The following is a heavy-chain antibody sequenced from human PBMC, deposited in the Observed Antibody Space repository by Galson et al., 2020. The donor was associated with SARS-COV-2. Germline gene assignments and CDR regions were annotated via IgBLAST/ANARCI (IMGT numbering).Heavy chain of an antibody. Sequence: GESLKISCKASGYTFTSYAMHWVRQAPGQRLEWMGWINAGNGNTKYSQKFQGRVTITRDTSASTAYMELSSLRSEDTAVYYCARDFGPIYAYMVRGENGAFDIWGQGTMVTVSS. CDR2: INAGNGNT. J-gene: IGHJ3*02. CDR1: GYTFTSYA. V-gene: IGHV1-3*01. CDR3: ARDFGPIYAYMVRGENGAFDI. D-gene: IGHD3-10*01.